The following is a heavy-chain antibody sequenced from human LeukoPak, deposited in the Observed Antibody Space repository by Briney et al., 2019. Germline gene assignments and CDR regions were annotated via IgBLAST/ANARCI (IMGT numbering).Heavy chain of an antibody. V-gene: IGHV3-23*01. D-gene: IGHD1-1*01. CDR3: ARVGLSGTTFIDY. CDR1: GFTLSSCA. CDR2: ISGNGHA. Sequence: PGGSLRLSCAASGFTLSSCAMNWVRQAPGKGLEWVSAISGNGHAYYADSVKGRFTISRDNAKNSLYLQMNSLRVEDTAVYYCARVGLSGTTFIDYWGQGTLVTVSS. J-gene: IGHJ4*02.